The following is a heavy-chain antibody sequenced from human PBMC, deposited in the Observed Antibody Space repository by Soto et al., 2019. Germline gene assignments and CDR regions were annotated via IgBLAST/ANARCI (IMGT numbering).Heavy chain of an antibody. V-gene: IGHV1-69*01. CDR2: ITPMIGAT. CDR3: SRDVSVMTSVFGF. J-gene: IGHJ4*02. D-gene: IGHD3-10*01. Sequence: QVHLVQSGAEVKRPGSSVRVSCRASGGTFYTYAFTWVRQAPGQGLEWMGGITPMIGATKYAQKFHGRVTFSADESASTAYMELRNLRSDDTAVYYCSRDVSVMTSVFGFWGQGTLITVS. CDR1: GGTFYTYA.